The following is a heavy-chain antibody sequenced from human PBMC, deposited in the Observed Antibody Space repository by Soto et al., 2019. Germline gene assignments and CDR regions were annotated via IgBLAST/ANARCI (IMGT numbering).Heavy chain of an antibody. D-gene: IGHD3-22*01. Sequence: GGSLRLSCAVSGFTFSTYWMHWVRQVPGKGLVWVSRISLDGSRTSYADSVKGRFTISRDNAKNTLYLQMRSLRAEDSAVYFCVRDRDFYDGRGYASPGDAFDVWGQGTVVT. CDR2: ISLDGSRT. CDR3: VRDRDFYDGRGYASPGDAFDV. V-gene: IGHV3-74*01. CDR1: GFTFSTYW. J-gene: IGHJ3*01.